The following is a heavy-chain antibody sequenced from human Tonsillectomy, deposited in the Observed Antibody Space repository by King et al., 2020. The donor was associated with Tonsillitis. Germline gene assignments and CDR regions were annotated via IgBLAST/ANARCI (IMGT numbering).Heavy chain of an antibody. CDR3: ARGVSIWFSSGYYYGMDV. Sequence: VQLVESGGGLIQPGGSLRLSCAASGFTVSSNYMSWVRQAPGKGLEWVSVIYSGGSTYYADAVKGRLTISRDNSKNTLYLQMNSLRAEDTAVYYCARGVSIWFSSGYYYGMDVWGQGTTVTVSS. V-gene: IGHV3-53*01. J-gene: IGHJ6*02. D-gene: IGHD6-13*01. CDR2: IYSGGST. CDR1: GFTVSSNY.